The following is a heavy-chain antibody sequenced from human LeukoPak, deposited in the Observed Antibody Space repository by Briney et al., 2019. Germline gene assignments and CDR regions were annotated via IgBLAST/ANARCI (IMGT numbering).Heavy chain of an antibody. J-gene: IGHJ4*02. Sequence: SETLSLTCSVSGDSISSYYWSWIRQPPGKGLEWIGYIYYSGSTNYNPSLKSRVTISVDASKNHFSLKLSSVTAADTAVYYCARGRSLGIIDYWGQGALVTVSS. V-gene: IGHV4-59*01. CDR2: IYYSGST. D-gene: IGHD3-16*01. CDR1: GDSISSYY. CDR3: ARGRSLGIIDY.